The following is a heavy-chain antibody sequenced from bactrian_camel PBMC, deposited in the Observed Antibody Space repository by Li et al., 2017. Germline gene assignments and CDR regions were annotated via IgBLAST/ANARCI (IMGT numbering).Heavy chain of an antibody. D-gene: IGHD1*01. CDR3: ATATDCRWTGSPTWTPMANY. CDR1: GFKFADSE. CDR2: ISPGSAFI. Sequence: VQLVESGGGPVQAGGSLTLSCTGSGFKFADSEMGWYRRQAPGKEREGVATISPGSAFIYYADSVKGRFTISQDSAKNTVYLHMKNLKPEDTAMYYCATATDCRWTGSPTWTPMANYWGQGTQVTVS. J-gene: IGHJ4*01. V-gene: IGHV3S63*01.